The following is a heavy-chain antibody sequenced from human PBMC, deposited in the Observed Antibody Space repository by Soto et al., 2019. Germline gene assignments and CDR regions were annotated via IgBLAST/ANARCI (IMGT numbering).Heavy chain of an antibody. D-gene: IGHD3-3*01. Sequence: QVQLQQWGAGLLKPSETLSLTCAVYGGPFSGYYWSWFRPPPGRGLGGIGEINHIVTTNYNPTLKSRVHIAVDMSKNHFSLKLSSVTAAGTAVYYSATQSVQFLEWLEKNLYYMDVWGKGTTVTVS. CDR1: GGPFSGYY. J-gene: IGHJ6*03. CDR2: INHIVTT. V-gene: IGHV4-34*01. CDR3: ATQSVQFLEWLEKNLYYMDV.